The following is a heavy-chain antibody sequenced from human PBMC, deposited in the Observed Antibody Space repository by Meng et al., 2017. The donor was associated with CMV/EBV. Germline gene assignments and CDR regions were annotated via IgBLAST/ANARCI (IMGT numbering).Heavy chain of an antibody. V-gene: IGHV3-23*01. CDR1: GVTFSSYA. CDR2: ISGSGGST. CDR3: AKLVLLWFGESLQRGADHDY. Sequence: GGSLRLSCAASGVTFSSYAMHWVRQAPGKGLEWVSAISGSGGSTYYADSVKGRFTISRDNSKNTLYLQMNSLRAEDTAVYYCAKLVLLWFGESLQRGADHDYWGQGTLVTVSS. D-gene: IGHD3-10*01. J-gene: IGHJ4*02.